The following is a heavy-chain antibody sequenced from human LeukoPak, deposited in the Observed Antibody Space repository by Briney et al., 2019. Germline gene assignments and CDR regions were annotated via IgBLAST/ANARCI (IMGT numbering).Heavy chain of an antibody. CDR2: INHSRST. J-gene: IGHJ4*02. Sequence: SETLSLTCTVSGYSITSGYYWGWIRQPPGKGLEWIGEINHSRSTNYNPSLKSRVTISVDTSKNQFSLKLSSVTAADTAVYYCARRDSYSSGYYYFDYWGQGTLVTVSS. CDR3: ARRDSYSSGYYYFDY. CDR1: GYSITSGYY. V-gene: IGHV4-38-2*02. D-gene: IGHD3-22*01.